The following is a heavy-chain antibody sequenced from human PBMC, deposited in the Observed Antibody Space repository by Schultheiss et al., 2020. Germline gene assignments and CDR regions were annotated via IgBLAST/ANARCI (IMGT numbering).Heavy chain of an antibody. D-gene: IGHD6-6*01. V-gene: IGHV4-4*02. J-gene: IGHJ6*04. CDR2: IYHSGST. Sequence: GSLRLSCAASGFTFSNAWMSWVRQAPGKGLEWIGSIYHSGSTYYNPSLKSRVTISVDTSKNQFSLNVSSVTAADTAVYYCARDGRPGYYGIDVWGKGTTVTVYS. CDR1: GFTFSNAW. CDR3: ARDGRPGYYGIDV.